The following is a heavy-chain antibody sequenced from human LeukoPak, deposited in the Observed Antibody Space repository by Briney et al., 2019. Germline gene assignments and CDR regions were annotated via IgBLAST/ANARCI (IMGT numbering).Heavy chain of an antibody. Sequence: PGGSLRPSCAASGFTFDDYAMHWVRQAPGKGLEWVSGISWNSGSIGYADSVKGRFTISRDNAKNSLYLQMNSLRAEDTALYYCAKFPYYDILTGYFDYWGQGTLVTVSS. J-gene: IGHJ4*02. V-gene: IGHV3-9*01. D-gene: IGHD3-9*01. CDR2: ISWNSGSI. CDR3: AKFPYYDILTGYFDY. CDR1: GFTFDDYA.